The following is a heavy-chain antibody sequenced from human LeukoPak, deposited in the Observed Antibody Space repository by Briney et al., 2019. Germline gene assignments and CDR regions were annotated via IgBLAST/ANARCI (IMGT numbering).Heavy chain of an antibody. J-gene: IGHJ4*02. Sequence: GGSLRLSCAASGFTFNSYSMNWVRQAPGKGLEWVSSISSSSSYIYYADSVKGRFTISRDNAKNSLYLQMNSLRAEDTAVYYCETRWCSGGSCLFDYWGQGTLVTVSS. CDR3: ETRWCSGGSCLFDY. CDR1: GFTFNSYS. CDR2: ISSSSSYI. D-gene: IGHD2-15*01. V-gene: IGHV3-21*01.